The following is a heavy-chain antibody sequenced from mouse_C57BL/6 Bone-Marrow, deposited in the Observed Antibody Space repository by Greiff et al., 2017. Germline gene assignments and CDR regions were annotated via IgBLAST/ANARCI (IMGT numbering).Heavy chain of an antibody. V-gene: IGHV1-82*01. Sequence: QVQLKQSGPELVKPGASVKISCKASGYAFSSSWLNWVKQRPGKGLEWIGRIYPGDGDTNYNGKFKGKATLTADKSSSTAYMQPSSLTSEDFAVYFWAKKGGGNYAWVSYWGQGTLVTVSA. D-gene: IGHD2-1*01. CDR2: IYPGDGDT. CDR3: AKKGGGNYAWVSY. CDR1: GYAFSSSW. J-gene: IGHJ3*01.